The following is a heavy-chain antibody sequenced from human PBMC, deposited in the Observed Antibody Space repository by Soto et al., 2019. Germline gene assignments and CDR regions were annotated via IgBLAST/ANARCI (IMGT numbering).Heavy chain of an antibody. J-gene: IGHJ4*02. CDR3: ARDWGGPTYYDSSGYYYY. CDR1: GFTFSSYS. Sequence: GGSLRLSCAASGFTFSSYSMNWVRQAPGKGLEWVSSISSSSSYIYYADSVKGRFTISRDNAKNSLYLQMNSLRAEDTAVYYCARDWGGPTYYDSSGYYYYWGQGTLVTVS. V-gene: IGHV3-21*01. CDR2: ISSSSSYI. D-gene: IGHD3-22*01.